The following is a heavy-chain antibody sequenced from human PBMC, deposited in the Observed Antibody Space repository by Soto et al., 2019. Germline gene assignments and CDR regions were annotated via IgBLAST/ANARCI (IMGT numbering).Heavy chain of an antibody. CDR3: ARDGGSDNSGYVADY. Sequence: QVQLVESGGGVVQPGRSLRLSCAASGFTFSSYAMHWVRQAPGTGLEWVAVISYDGSNKYYADSVKGRFTISRDNSKNTLYLQMTSLRAEDTAVYYCARDGGSDNSGYVADYWGQGTLVTVSS. J-gene: IGHJ4*02. V-gene: IGHV3-30-3*01. CDR1: GFTFSSYA. CDR2: ISYDGSNK. D-gene: IGHD5-12*01.